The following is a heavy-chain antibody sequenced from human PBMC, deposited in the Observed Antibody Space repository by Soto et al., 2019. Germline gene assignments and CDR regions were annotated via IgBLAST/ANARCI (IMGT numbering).Heavy chain of an antibody. J-gene: IGHJ6*02. Sequence: SVEVSCKASGGTFSSYSISWVLQAPGQGLEWMGGIIPIFGTANYAQKFQGRVTITADKSTSTAYMELSSLRSEDTAVYYCARAGVGGTGYSSGWYGDYYYYGMDVWGQGTTVTVSS. V-gene: IGHV1-69*06. CDR3: ARAGVGGTGYSSGWYGDYYYYGMDV. D-gene: IGHD6-19*01. CDR2: IIPIFGTA. CDR1: GGTFSSYS.